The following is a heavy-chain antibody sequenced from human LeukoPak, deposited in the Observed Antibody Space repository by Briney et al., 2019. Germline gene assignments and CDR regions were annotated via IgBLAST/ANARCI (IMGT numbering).Heavy chain of an antibody. V-gene: IGHV3-11*01. CDR3: ARDLDYGDPHFDY. CDR1: GFTFSDYY. D-gene: IGHD3-16*01. CDR2: ISSSGSTI. J-gene: IGHJ4*02. Sequence: GGSLRLSCAASGFTFSDYYMSWIRQAPGKGLEWVSYISSSGSTIYYADSVKGRFTISRDNAKNSLYLQMNSLRAEDTAVYYCARDLDYGDPHFDYWGQGTLVTVSS.